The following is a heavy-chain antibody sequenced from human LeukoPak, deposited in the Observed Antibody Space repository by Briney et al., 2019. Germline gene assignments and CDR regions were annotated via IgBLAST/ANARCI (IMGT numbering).Heavy chain of an antibody. J-gene: IGHJ4*02. CDR1: GGSFSGYY. CDR2: INHSGST. CDR3: ARVRGGALDYFDY. V-gene: IGHV4-34*01. D-gene: IGHD3-10*01. Sequence: PSETLSLTCAVYGGSFSGYYWSWIRQPPGKGLEWIGEINHSGSTNYNPSLKSRVTISVDTSKNQFSLKLSSVTAADTAVYYCARVRGGALDYFDYWGQGTLVTVSS.